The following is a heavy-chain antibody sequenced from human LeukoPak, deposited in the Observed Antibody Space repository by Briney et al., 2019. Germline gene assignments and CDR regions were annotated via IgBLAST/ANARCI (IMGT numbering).Heavy chain of an antibody. CDR2: ISGDSKYI. V-gene: IGHV3-21*01. Sequence: PGGSLRLSCAGSGFTFSRYTFNWVRQAPGRGLEWVSAISGDSKYIYYTDSVKGRFTISRDNAKNSLYLQMNSLRAEDTAVYYCARDLRTIAVADLFDYWGQGTLVAVSS. J-gene: IGHJ4*02. D-gene: IGHD6-19*01. CDR3: ARDLRTIAVADLFDY. CDR1: GFTFSRYT.